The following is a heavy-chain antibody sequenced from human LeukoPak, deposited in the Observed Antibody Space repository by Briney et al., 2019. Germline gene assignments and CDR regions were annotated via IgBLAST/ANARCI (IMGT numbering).Heavy chain of an antibody. CDR1: GYSSTSYW. D-gene: IGHD6-13*01. V-gene: IGHV5-51*01. CDR3: ARRYSLWADAFDI. CDR2: IYPGDSDT. J-gene: IGHJ3*02. Sequence: GESLKISCKGSGYSSTSYWIGWVRQMPGKGLEWMGIIYPGDSDTRYSPSFQGQVTISADKSISTAYLQWSSLKASDTAMYYCARRYSLWADAFDIWGQGTMVTVSS.